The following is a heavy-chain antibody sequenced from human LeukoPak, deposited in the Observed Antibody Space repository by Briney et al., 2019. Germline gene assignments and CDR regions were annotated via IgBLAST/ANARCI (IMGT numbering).Heavy chain of an antibody. CDR1: GYTFTSYG. D-gene: IGHD5-12*01. CDR3: ASVVATGGY. CDR2: ISAYNGNT. Sequence: GASVKVSCKASGYTFTSYGISWVRQAPGQGLEWMGWISAYNGNTNYAQNFQGRVTMTRDTSISTAYMELSRLRSDDTAVYYCASVVATGGYWGQGTLVTVSS. V-gene: IGHV1-18*01. J-gene: IGHJ4*02.